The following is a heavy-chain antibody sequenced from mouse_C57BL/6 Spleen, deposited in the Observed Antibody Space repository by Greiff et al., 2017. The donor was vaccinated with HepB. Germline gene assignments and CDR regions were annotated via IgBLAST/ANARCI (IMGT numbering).Heavy chain of an antibody. Sequence: VQLQQSGAELVRPGASVKLSCTASGFNIKDDYMHWVKQRPEQGLEWIGWIDPENGDTEYASKFQGKATITADTSSNTAYRQLSSLTSEDTAVYYCKYYGSSYAWCAYWGQGTLVTVSA. D-gene: IGHD1-1*01. V-gene: IGHV14-4*01. CDR2: IDPENGDT. CDR3: KYYGSSYAWCAY. J-gene: IGHJ3*01. CDR1: GFNIKDDY.